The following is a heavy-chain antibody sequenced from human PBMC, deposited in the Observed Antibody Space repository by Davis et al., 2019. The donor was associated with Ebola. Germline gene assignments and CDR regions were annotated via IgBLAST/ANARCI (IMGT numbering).Heavy chain of an antibody. D-gene: IGHD4-11*01. CDR2: ISGSGGST. CDR1: GFTFSSYA. Sequence: GESLKISCAASGFTFSSYAMSWVRQAPGKGLEWVSAISGSGGSTYYADSVKGRFTISRDNSKNTLYLQMHSLRAEDTAVYYCASLQPFDYWGQGTLVTVSS. V-gene: IGHV3-23*01. J-gene: IGHJ4*02. CDR3: ASLQPFDY.